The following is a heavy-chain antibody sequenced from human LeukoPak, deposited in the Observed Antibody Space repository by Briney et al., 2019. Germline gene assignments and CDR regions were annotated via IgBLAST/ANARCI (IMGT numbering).Heavy chain of an antibody. CDR3: ARETGAAYGDYWFDY. V-gene: IGHV4-31*03. CDR2: IYYSGST. J-gene: IGHJ4*02. CDR1: GGSISSGGYY. D-gene: IGHD4-17*01. Sequence: PSQTLSLTCTVSGGSISSGGYYWSWIRQHPGKGLEWIGYIYYSGSTYYNPSLKSRVTISVDTSKNQFPLKLSSVTAADTDVYYCARETGAAYGDYWFDYWGQGTLVTVSS.